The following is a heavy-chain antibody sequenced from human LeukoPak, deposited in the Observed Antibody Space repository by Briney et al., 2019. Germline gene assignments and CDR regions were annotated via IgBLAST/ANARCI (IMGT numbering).Heavy chain of an antibody. D-gene: IGHD5-12*01. Sequence: ASVKVSCKASGYTFTSYGISWVRQAPGQGLEWMGWISAYNGNTNYAQKLQGRVTMTTDTSTSTAYMELRSLRSDDTAGYYCARTNPHLSGYTTFDYWGQGTLVTVSS. CDR1: GYTFTSYG. V-gene: IGHV1-18*01. J-gene: IGHJ4*02. CDR3: ARTNPHLSGYTTFDY. CDR2: ISAYNGNT.